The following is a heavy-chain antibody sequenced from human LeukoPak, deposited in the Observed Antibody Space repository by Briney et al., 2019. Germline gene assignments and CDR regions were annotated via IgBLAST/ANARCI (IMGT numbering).Heavy chain of an antibody. CDR2: ISAYNGNT. Sequence: RASVTVSCKASGYTFTSYGISWVRQAPGQGPVGLGWISAYNGNTNYAQKLQGRVTMTTDTSTGTAYMDLRSLRSDDTAVYYCARGPGYYGILTGYYSTLDYWGQGTLVTVSS. CDR3: ARGPGYYGILTGYYSTLDY. V-gene: IGHV1-18*01. D-gene: IGHD3-9*01. CDR1: GYTFTSYG. J-gene: IGHJ4*02.